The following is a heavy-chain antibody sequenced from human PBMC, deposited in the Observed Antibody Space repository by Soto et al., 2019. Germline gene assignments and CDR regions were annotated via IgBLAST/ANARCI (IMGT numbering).Heavy chain of an antibody. Sequence: EVQLVESGGGLVQPGGSLRLSCVASGFTLSSYWMSWVRQAPGKGLEWVGHIKQDGSEEYYVDSVKGRFTVSRDNAKNSLYLQMNNPRAEDTAVYYCARTDIVSGGYKDYYYMDVWGKGTTVTVSS. CDR2: IKQDGSEE. V-gene: IGHV3-7*01. CDR1: GFTLSSYW. J-gene: IGHJ6*03. CDR3: ARTDIVSGGYKDYYYMDV. D-gene: IGHD3-10*01.